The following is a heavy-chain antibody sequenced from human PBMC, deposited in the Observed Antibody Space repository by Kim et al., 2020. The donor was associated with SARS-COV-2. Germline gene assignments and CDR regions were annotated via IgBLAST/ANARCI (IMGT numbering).Heavy chain of an antibody. D-gene: IGHD6-6*01. CDR1: GASISSSSYY. CDR2: IFHSGST. J-gene: IGHJ1*01. V-gene: IGHV4-39*01. Sequence: SETLSLTCNVSGASISSSSYYWGWLRQTPGKGLEWIGTIFHSGSTYYSPSLKSRLSISIDTSKSHFSLRLRSVSAADTVIYYCARQAGIAARQVADFWGQGTHVTV. CDR3: ARQAGIAARQVADF.